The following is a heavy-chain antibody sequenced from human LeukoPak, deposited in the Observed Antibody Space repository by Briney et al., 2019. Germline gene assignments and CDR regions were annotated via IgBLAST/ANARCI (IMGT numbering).Heavy chain of an antibody. V-gene: IGHV4-59*08. J-gene: IGHJ4*02. D-gene: IGHD2-21*02. CDR1: GGAVTSFY. CDR3: ARHRFASAVILDY. CDR2: FYYSGST. Sequence: SETLSFTCSVSGGAVTSFYWSWIRQSPGNGLEWIGYFYYSGSTKYNPSLKSRVTMSGDTSKNQLSLKLRSVTAADTAMYYCARHRFASAVILDYWGQGDPVTVSS.